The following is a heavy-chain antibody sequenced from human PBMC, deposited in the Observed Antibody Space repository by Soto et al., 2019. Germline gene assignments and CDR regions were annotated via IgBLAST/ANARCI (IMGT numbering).Heavy chain of an antibody. Sequence: PGGSLRLSCAASGFTFNSYAMSWVRQAPGKGLEWVSSVSAGGDMTYYSDSMKGRFTISRDNSNNALFLQMNSLRIEDTALYYCARGDRGGSGSPASYYYSGLDVWGQGTTVTVSS. CDR3: ARGDRGGSGSPASYYYSGLDV. V-gene: IGHV3-23*01. CDR1: GFTFNSYA. D-gene: IGHD3-10*01. J-gene: IGHJ6*02. CDR2: VSAGGDMT.